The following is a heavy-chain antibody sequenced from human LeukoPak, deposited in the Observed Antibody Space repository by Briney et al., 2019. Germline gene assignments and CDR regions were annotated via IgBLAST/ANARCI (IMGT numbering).Heavy chain of an antibody. V-gene: IGHV4-59*01. CDR1: GGSISSYY. J-gene: IGHJ5*02. D-gene: IGHD3-9*01. CDR2: IYYSGST. Sequence: PSETLSLTCTVSGGSISSYYWSWIRQPPGKGLEWIGYIYYSGSTNYNPSLKSRVTISVDTSKNQFSLKLSSVTAADTAVYYCARGGAGYFDWPHQGGWFDPWGQGTLVTVSS. CDR3: ARGGAGYFDWPHQGGWFDP.